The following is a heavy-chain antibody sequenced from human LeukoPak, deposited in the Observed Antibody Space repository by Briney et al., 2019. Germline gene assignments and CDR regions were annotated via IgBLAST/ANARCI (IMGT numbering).Heavy chain of an antibody. Sequence: GGSLRLSCAASGFTFSSYSMNWVRQAPGKGLEWVSSISNSGSSIYYADSVKGRFTISRDNAKNSLYLQMNSLRAEDTAVYYCAKSFWWFGEFSPFDYWGQGTLLTVSS. CDR2: ISNSGSSI. CDR1: GFTFSSYS. V-gene: IGHV3-21*01. D-gene: IGHD3-10*01. J-gene: IGHJ4*02. CDR3: AKSFWWFGEFSPFDY.